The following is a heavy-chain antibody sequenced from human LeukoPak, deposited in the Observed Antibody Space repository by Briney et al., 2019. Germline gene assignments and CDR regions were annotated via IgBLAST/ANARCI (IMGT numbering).Heavy chain of an antibody. CDR3: ARELFHFHDHTNTGFFDS. J-gene: IGHJ4*02. CDR2: IDPNSGAI. V-gene: IGHV1-2*02. D-gene: IGHD3-3*02. Sequence: ASVKVSCKTSGYTFTDYYVHLLRQAPGQGFEWMAWIDPNSGAINYAHKFQGRVTMTRDTSISTAYMEVSSLTSDDTAVYFCARELFHFHDHTNTGFFDSWGQGTLVTVSS. CDR1: GYTFTDYY.